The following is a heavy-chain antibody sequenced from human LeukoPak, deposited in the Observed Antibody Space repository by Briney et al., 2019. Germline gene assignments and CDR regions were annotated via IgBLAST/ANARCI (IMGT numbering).Heavy chain of an antibody. CDR2: INPSGGST. D-gene: IGHD4-17*01. CDR1: GYTFTSYY. J-gene: IGHJ4*02. CDR3: ARPLLGTTVTFELGY. Sequence: ASVKVSCKASGYTFTSYYMHWVRQAPGQGLEWMEIINPSGGSTSYAQKFQGRVTMTRDTSTSTVYMELSSLRSEDTAVYYCARPLLGTTVTFELGYWGQGTLVTVSS. V-gene: IGHV1-46*01.